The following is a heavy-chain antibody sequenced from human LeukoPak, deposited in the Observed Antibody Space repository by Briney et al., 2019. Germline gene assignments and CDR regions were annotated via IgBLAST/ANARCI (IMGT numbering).Heavy chain of an antibody. J-gene: IGHJ4*02. Sequence: SETLPLTCTVSGGSISSSSYYWGWIRQPPGKGLERIGSIYYSGSTYYNPSLKSRVTISVDTSKNQFSLKLSSVTAADTAVYYCARGEAYYFDYWGQGTLVTVSS. CDR1: GGSISSSSYY. CDR2: IYYSGST. CDR3: ARGEAYYFDY. V-gene: IGHV4-39*07.